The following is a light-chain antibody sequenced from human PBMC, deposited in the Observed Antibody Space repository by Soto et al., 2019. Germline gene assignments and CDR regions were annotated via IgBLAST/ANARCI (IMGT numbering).Light chain of an antibody. V-gene: IGKV1-5*03. Sequence: DIQMTQSPSTLSGSVGDRVTITCRASQTISSWLAWYQQKPGKAPKLLIYKASTLKSGVPSKFSGSGSGTEFTLTISSLQPDDFATYYCQQYNSYRWTFGQGTKVDI. CDR1: QTISSW. J-gene: IGKJ1*01. CDR2: KAS. CDR3: QQYNSYRWT.